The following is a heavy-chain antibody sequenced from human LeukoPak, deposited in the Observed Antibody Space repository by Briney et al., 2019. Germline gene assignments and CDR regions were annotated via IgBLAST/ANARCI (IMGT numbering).Heavy chain of an antibody. J-gene: IGHJ4*02. D-gene: IGHD3-16*01. CDR1: GFTFSTYS. CDR3: ARHSCYDS. Sequence: GESLKISCKASGFTFSTYSFAWVRQMPGKGLEWMGVIYAGDSSTTYSPPFQGQVTISVDKSISTAYLQWSSLRASDSAIYYCARHSCYDSWGQGTLVTVSS. V-gene: IGHV5-51*01. CDR2: IYAGDSST.